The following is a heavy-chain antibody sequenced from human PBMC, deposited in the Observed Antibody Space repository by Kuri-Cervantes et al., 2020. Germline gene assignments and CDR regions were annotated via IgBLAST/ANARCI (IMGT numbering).Heavy chain of an antibody. Sequence: SETLSLTCTLSSYSIRSDYYWGWVRQPPGKGLEWIGSIFHSGDTYYNPSLESRVTISIDTSRNQFSLKLISVTAADTATYFCTRLTGDYYDSDGQSYYFDYWGQGTLVTVSS. CDR3: TRLTGDYYDSDGQSYYFDY. CDR1: SYSIRSDYY. D-gene: IGHD3-22*01. J-gene: IGHJ4*02. CDR2: IFHSGDT. V-gene: IGHV4-38-2*02.